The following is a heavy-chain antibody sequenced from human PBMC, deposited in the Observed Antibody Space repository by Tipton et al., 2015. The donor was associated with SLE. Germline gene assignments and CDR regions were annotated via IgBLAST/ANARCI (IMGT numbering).Heavy chain of an antibody. D-gene: IGHD5-12*01. Sequence: TLSLTCAVYGESFSGYYWSWIRQPPGKGLEWIGYIYYSGSTNYNPSLKSRVTISVDTSKNQFSLKLSSVTAADTAVYYCARCSGYDRDAFDIWGQGTMVTVSS. J-gene: IGHJ3*02. V-gene: IGHV4-59*01. CDR3: ARCSGYDRDAFDI. CDR1: GESFSGYY. CDR2: IYYSGST.